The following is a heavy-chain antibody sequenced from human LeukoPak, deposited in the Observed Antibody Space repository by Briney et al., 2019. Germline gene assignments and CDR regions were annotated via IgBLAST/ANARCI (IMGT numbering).Heavy chain of an antibody. Sequence: ASVKVSCKASGYTFTSYDINWVRQATGQGLEWMGWMNPNSGNTGYAQKFQGRVTITRNTSISTAYMELSSLRSEDTAVYYCARAPRYCSSTSCQGWLQYWGQGTLVTVSS. V-gene: IGHV1-8*03. CDR3: ARAPRYCSSTSCQGWLQY. CDR2: MNPNSGNT. CDR1: GYTFTSYD. J-gene: IGHJ1*01. D-gene: IGHD2-2*01.